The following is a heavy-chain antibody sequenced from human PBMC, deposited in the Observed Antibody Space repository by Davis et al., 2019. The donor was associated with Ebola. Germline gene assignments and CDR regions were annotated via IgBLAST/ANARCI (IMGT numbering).Heavy chain of an antibody. D-gene: IGHD3-3*01. Sequence: ASVKVFCKASGYTFTSYGITWVRQAPGQGLEWMGWITPDNNNTQYAQEFQGRVTMTTDASTSTAYMELRSLRVDDAAVYYCARSRFFEWLTPRYFDYWGQGSLVTVSS. V-gene: IGHV1-18*01. CDR1: GYTFTSYG. CDR3: ARSRFFEWLTPRYFDY. CDR2: ITPDNNNT. J-gene: IGHJ4*02.